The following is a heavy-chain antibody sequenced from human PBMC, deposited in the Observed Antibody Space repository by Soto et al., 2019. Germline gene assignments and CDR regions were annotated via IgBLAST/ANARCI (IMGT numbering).Heavy chain of an antibody. Sequence: QVRLQESGPGLVKPSETLSLTCTVSNASISSYYWSWIRQPPGKRLEWIGYMAPSGSSKYNPSLAGRVTISVDPSNNQFSLKLTSVTAADTAVYYCARDGNFGDDIHDYYGMDVWGRGTTVTVSS. V-gene: IGHV4-59*01. D-gene: IGHD4-17*01. CDR1: NASISSYY. CDR3: ARDGNFGDDIHDYYGMDV. J-gene: IGHJ6*02. CDR2: MAPSGSS.